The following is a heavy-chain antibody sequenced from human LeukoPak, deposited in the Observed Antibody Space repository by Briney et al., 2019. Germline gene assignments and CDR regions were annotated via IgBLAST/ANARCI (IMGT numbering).Heavy chain of an antibody. J-gene: IGHJ6*03. CDR1: GFTFSSYA. Sequence: GGSLRLSCPVAGFTFSSYAMDWVRQAPGKGLEWGAFILNDGTKKYYADSGKGRFSIATDTTKNTLSLQMNRLRTEHTAMYYCAKDRTLIRGLISRVGDMDVWGKGTTVTISS. V-gene: IGHV3-30*02. CDR3: AKDRTLIRGLISRVGDMDV. D-gene: IGHD3-10*01. CDR2: ILNDGTKK.